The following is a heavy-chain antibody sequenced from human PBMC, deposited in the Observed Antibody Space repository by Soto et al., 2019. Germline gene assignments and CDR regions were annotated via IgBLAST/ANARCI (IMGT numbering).Heavy chain of an antibody. CDR3: ARSPSYYYGSGSYDY. D-gene: IGHD3-10*01. CDR2: ISGTSTYI. V-gene: IGHV3-21*06. J-gene: IGHJ4*02. CDR1: GFIFTDYG. Sequence: GGSLRLSCAASGFIFTDYGMHWVRQAPRKGQEWVSSISGTSTYIYHGDSFKGRFTISRDNAKNSLYLQMNSLRVEDTAVYYCARSPSYYYGSGSYDYWGLGTLVTVSS.